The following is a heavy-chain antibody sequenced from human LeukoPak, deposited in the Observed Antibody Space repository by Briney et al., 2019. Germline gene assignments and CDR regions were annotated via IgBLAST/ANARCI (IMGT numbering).Heavy chain of an antibody. J-gene: IGHJ4*02. Sequence: ASVKVSCKASGYTFTGYYMHWVRQAPGQGLEWMGWINPNSGGTNYAQKFQGRVTITRNTSISTAYMELSSLRSEDTAVYYCARGAEFDYWGQGTLVTVSS. D-gene: IGHD6-19*01. CDR1: GYTFTGYY. V-gene: IGHV1-2*02. CDR2: INPNSGGT. CDR3: ARGAEFDY.